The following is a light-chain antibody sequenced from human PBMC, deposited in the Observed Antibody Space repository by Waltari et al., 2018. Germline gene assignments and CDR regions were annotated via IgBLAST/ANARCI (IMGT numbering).Light chain of an antibody. Sequence: NFMLTQPHSVSESPGKTVTISCPRSSGSIASNYVQWYQQRPGSSPTPVIFGDDQRPSGVPDRFPGSIDSSSNSASLTISGLKTEDEADYYCQSYDSSDLWVFGGGTRLTVL. CDR3: QSYDSSDLWV. J-gene: IGLJ3*02. CDR1: SGSIASNY. V-gene: IGLV6-57*01. CDR2: GDD.